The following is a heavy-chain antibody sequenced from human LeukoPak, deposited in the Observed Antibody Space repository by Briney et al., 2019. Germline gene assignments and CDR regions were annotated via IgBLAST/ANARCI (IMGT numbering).Heavy chain of an antibody. Sequence: PGGSLRLSCAASGFIFSNYWIHWVRQAPGKGLVWVSRVNNDGSSTTYADSVKGRFTISRDNATNTLYLQMNSLRAEDTAVYYCAKGGLRVTDYWGQGTLVTVSS. CDR3: AKGGLRVTDY. D-gene: IGHD5/OR15-5a*01. CDR1: GFIFSNYW. J-gene: IGHJ4*02. CDR2: VNNDGSST. V-gene: IGHV3-74*03.